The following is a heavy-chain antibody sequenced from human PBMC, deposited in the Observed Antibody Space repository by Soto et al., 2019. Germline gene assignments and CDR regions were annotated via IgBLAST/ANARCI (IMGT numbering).Heavy chain of an antibody. D-gene: IGHD1-20*01. CDR2: FDPEDGET. J-gene: IGHJ4*02. V-gene: IGHV1-24*01. Sequence: GASVKVSCKVSGYTLTELSMHWVRQAPGKGLEWMGGFDPEDGETIYAQKFQGRVTMTEDTSTDTAYMELSSLRSEDTAVYYCATEVRYNWNQSRRNYFDYWGQGTLVTVSS. CDR1: GYTLTELS. CDR3: ATEVRYNWNQSRRNYFDY.